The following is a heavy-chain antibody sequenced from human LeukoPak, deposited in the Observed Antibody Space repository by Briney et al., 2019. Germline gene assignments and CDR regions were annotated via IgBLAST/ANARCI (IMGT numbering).Heavy chain of an antibody. V-gene: IGHV4-59*01. J-gene: IGHJ5*02. CDR1: GGSISSYY. D-gene: IGHD3-10*01. CDR3: ARVSFYYGSGSYYSSFDP. Sequence: PSETLSLTCTVSGGSISSYYWSWIRQPPGKGLEWIGYIYYSGSTNYNPSLKSRVTIPVDTSKNQFSLKLSSVTAADTAVYYCARVSFYYGSGSYYSSFDPWGQGTLVTVSS. CDR2: IYYSGST.